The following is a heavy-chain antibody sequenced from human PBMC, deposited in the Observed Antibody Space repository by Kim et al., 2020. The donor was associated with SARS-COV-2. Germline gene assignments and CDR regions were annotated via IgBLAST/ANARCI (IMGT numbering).Heavy chain of an antibody. CDR3: ARGDDHDYGDYGYYGMDV. CDR2: IYYSGST. CDR1: GGSISSYY. D-gene: IGHD4-17*01. J-gene: IGHJ6*02. Sequence: SETLSLTCTVSGGSISSYYWSWIRQPPGKGLEWIGYIYYSGSTNYNPSLKSRVTISVDTSKNQFSLKLSSVTAADTAVYYCARGDDHDYGDYGYYGMDVWGQGTTVTVSS. V-gene: IGHV4-59*13.